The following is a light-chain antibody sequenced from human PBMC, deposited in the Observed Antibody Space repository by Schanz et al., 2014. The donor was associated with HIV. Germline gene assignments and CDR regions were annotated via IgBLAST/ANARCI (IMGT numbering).Light chain of an antibody. CDR2: EAS. Sequence: DIQLTQSPSFLSASVGDRITITCRASQGFGSYLAWYQQKPGKAPYLLISEASTLETGVPSRFSGSGSGTEFTLAISSLQPEDFATYYCQQYDHRSFTFGQGTKLEI. J-gene: IGKJ2*01. CDR1: QGFGSY. V-gene: IGKV1-9*01. CDR3: QQYDHRSFT.